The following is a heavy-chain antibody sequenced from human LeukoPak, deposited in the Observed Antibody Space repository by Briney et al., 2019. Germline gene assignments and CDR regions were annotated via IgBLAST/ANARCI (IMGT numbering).Heavy chain of an antibody. D-gene: IGHD3-9*01. CDR3: AKGDYDLLTGYSTPDY. J-gene: IGHJ4*02. V-gene: IGHV7-4-1*02. CDR2: INTNTWNP. CDR1: GYTSTSYA. Sequence: ASVKVSCKASGYTSTSYAMNWVRQAPGQGLEWMGWINTNTWNPTYAQGFTGRFVFSWDTSVSTVYLQMRSLKGEDTCVYYCAKGDYDLLTGYSTPDYWGQGTLVTVSS.